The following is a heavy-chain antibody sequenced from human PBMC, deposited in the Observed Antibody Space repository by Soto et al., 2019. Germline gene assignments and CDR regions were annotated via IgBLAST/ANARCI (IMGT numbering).Heavy chain of an antibody. CDR1: GFTFSNYG. J-gene: IGHJ5*02. D-gene: IGHD2-2*01. Sequence: GGSLRLSCAASGFTFSNYGMHWVRQAPGKGLEWVGVIWYEGSNKYYADSVKGRFTISRDNSKNTLYLQMNSLRVEDTAVYYCARDSYPQLLSRYNWFDPWGQGTLVTVSS. CDR3: ARDSYPQLLSRYNWFDP. CDR2: IWYEGSNK. V-gene: IGHV3-33*01.